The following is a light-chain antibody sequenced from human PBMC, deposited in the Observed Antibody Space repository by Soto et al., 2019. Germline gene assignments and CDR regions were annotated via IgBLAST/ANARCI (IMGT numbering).Light chain of an antibody. CDR1: QSVSNNY. J-gene: IGKJ4*01. CDR3: QQRSNWVT. Sequence: EIVLTQSPGTLSLSPGERATLSCRASQSVSNNYLAWYQQKPGQAPRLLIYDASNRATGIPARFSGSGSGTDFTLTISSLEPEDFAVYYCQQRSNWVTFGGGTKVDIK. V-gene: IGKV3-11*01. CDR2: DAS.